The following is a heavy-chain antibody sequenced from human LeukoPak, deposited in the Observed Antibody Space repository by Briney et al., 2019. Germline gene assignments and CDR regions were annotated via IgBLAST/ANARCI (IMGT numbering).Heavy chain of an antibody. D-gene: IGHD6-13*01. CDR2: IDHSDSYT. CDR1: GCSFTSCW. J-gene: IGHJ4*02. CDR3: ARHPYSSTWYDY. Sequence: GETLKISCKGSGCSFTSCWISWVRQMPGKGLDWIGRIDHSDSYTNYSPSLQGHATISADKSISTVYLQWSSLKASDTAMYYCARHPYSSTWYDYWGQGTLVTVSS. V-gene: IGHV5-10-1*01.